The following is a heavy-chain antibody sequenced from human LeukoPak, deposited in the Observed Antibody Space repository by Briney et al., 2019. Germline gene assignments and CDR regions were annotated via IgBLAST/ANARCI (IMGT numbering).Heavy chain of an antibody. J-gene: IGHJ5*02. Sequence: PGGSLRLSCAASGFTFSSYAMSWVHQAPGKGLEWVSAISGSGGSTYYADSVKGRFTISRDNSKNTLYLQMNSLRAEDTAVYYCAKRPITGEGGNWFDPWGQGTLVTVSS. CDR1: GFTFSSYA. CDR3: AKRPITGEGGNWFDP. D-gene: IGHD7-27*01. CDR2: ISGSGGST. V-gene: IGHV3-23*01.